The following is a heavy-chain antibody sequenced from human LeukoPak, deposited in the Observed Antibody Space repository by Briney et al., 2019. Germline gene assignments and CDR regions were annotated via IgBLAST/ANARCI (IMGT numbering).Heavy chain of an antibody. Sequence: ASVKVSCKASGYTFTGYYMHWVRQAPGQGLEWMGWINSNSGGTNYAQKFQGRVTMTRDTSISTAYMELSRLRSDDTAVYYCARATLAVANEYYFDYWGQGTLVTVSS. V-gene: IGHV1-2*02. CDR2: INSNSGGT. CDR1: GYTFTGYY. D-gene: IGHD6-19*01. CDR3: ARATLAVANEYYFDY. J-gene: IGHJ4*02.